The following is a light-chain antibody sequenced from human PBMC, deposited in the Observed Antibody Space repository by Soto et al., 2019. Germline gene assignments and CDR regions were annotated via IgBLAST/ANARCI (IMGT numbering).Light chain of an antibody. Sequence: DIQLTQSPSFLSASVGDTVTITCRAIQALSNYLAWDQQKPGKAPDLLIYSASTLQSGVPSRFSGSGSETEFSLTIRALQPEDFATYYWQQLSRYPLTFGGGTKVEI. CDR1: QALSNY. CDR3: QQLSRYPLT. J-gene: IGKJ4*01. CDR2: SAS. V-gene: IGKV1-9*01.